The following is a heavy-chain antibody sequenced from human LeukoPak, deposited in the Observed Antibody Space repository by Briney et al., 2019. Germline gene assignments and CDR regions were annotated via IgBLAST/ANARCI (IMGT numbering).Heavy chain of an antibody. D-gene: IGHD6-13*01. CDR3: ARPYSSSWAYFDY. CDR1: GGSISSSSYY. V-gene: IGHV4-39*07. CDR2: IYYSGST. J-gene: IGHJ4*02. Sequence: NPSETLSLTCTVSGGSISSSSYYWGWIRQPPGKGLEWIGSIYYSGSTYYNPSLKSRVTISVDTSKNQFSLKLSSVTAADTAVYYCARPYSSSWAYFDYWGQGTLVTVSS.